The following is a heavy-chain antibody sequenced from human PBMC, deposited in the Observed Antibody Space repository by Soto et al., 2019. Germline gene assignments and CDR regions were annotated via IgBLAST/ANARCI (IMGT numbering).Heavy chain of an antibody. CDR2: IYYSGST. Sequence: SGTLFLTCPVSGGSIRSYSWGLVRPPPGKGLEWIGCIYYSGSTNYNPSLKSRVTISVDTSKNQFSLKLSSVTAADTAVYYCARGDLWFGELSGGLDVWGQGTTVTVSS. D-gene: IGHD3-10*01. J-gene: IGHJ6*02. CDR3: ARGDLWFGELSGGLDV. CDR1: GGSIRSYS. V-gene: IGHV4-59*01.